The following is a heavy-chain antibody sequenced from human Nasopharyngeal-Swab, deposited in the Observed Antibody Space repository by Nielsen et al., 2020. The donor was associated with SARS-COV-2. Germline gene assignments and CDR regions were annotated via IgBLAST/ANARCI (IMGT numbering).Heavy chain of an antibody. J-gene: IGHJ3*02. D-gene: IGHD6-19*01. CDR3: ARTGSSGSYDAFDI. Sequence: GASLKLSCASSGFTFSISLMPWVRHAPSKVLVWFSRINSDGSSTRDADSVKGRFTISRDNAKNTLYLQMNSLRAEDTAVYYCARTGSSGSYDAFDIWGKGTMVTVSS. V-gene: IGHV3-74*01. CDR2: INSDGSST. CDR1: GFTFSISL.